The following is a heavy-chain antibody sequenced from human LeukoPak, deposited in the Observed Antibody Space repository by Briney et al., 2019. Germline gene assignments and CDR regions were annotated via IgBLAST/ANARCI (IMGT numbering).Heavy chain of an antibody. V-gene: IGHV3-11*05. J-gene: IGHJ4*02. Sequence: GGSLRLSCGASGFTFSDYQMSWIRQAPGKGLEWVSYISSSSTYTNYADSVKGRFTISRDNAKNSLYLQMNSLRAEDTAVYYCARDGSTGWHYFEYWGQGTLVTVSS. CDR2: ISSSSTYT. D-gene: IGHD6-19*01. CDR3: ARDGSTGWHYFEY. CDR1: GFTFSDYQ.